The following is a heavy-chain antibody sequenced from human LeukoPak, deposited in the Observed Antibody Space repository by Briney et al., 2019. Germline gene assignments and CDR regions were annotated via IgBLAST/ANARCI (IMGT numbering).Heavy chain of an antibody. Sequence: GGSLRLSCAASGFTFSSYWMTWLRQAPGKGLEWVSYISGSGYTIYYADSVKGRFTISRDNAKNSLYLQMTSLRAEDTAVYYCAPDHNFHFDYWGQGTLVTVSS. CDR1: GFTFSSYW. CDR2: ISGSGYTI. CDR3: APDHNFHFDY. V-gene: IGHV3-48*04. J-gene: IGHJ4*02.